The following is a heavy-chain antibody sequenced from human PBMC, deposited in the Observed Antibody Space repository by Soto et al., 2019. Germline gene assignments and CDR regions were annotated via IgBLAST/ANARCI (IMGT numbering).Heavy chain of an antibody. J-gene: IGHJ6*02. CDR2: IYTSGST. CDR3: ATSSSRAAYYDYYGMDV. CDR1: GGSISSYY. D-gene: IGHD6-6*01. Sequence: SETLSLTCTVSGGSISSYYWSWIRQPAGKGLEWIGRIYTSGSTNYNPSLKSRVTMSVDTSKNQFSLKLSSVTAADTAVYYCATSSSRAAYYDYYGMDVWGQGTTVTVSS. V-gene: IGHV4-4*07.